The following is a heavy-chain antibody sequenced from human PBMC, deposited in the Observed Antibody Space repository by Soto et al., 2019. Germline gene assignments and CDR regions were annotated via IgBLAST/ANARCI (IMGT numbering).Heavy chain of an antibody. Sequence: SETLSLTCTVSGASISSSNYYWGWIRQPPGRGLEWIGTMYYSGRTYYNPSLKSRVTTSVDTSKNQFSLKLSAVTATDTAVYYCARHGNTVTTGYYYGMDVWGQGTTVTVSS. CDR3: ARHGNTVTTGYYYGMDV. D-gene: IGHD4-17*01. CDR1: GASISSSNYY. CDR2: MYYSGRT. V-gene: IGHV4-39*01. J-gene: IGHJ6*02.